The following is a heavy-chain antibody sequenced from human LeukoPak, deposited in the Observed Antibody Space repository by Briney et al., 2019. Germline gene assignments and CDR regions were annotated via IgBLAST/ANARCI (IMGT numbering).Heavy chain of an antibody. CDR2: IGTAGNT. CDR3: ARAGGSSGWYSFGY. Sequence: GGSLRLSCAASGFTFSSYDMHWVRQVPGKGLEWVSAIGTAGNTYYPGSVKGRFTISRENAKNSLHLQMNSLRAGDTVVYYCARAGGSSGWYSFGYWGQGTLVSVSS. CDR1: GFTFSSYD. V-gene: IGHV3-13*04. D-gene: IGHD6-13*01. J-gene: IGHJ4*02.